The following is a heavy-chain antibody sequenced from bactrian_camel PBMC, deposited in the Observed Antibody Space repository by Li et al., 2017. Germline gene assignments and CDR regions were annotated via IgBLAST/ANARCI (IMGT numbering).Heavy chain of an antibody. CDR2: INRNGGTT. CDR3: AATLFTTFGY. D-gene: IGHD2*01. V-gene: IGHV3S40*01. J-gene: IGHJ6*01. CDR1: GFTFGNFD. Sequence: LVESGGALVQPGGSLRLSCAASGFTFGNFDMSWVRQAPGKGLEWVAHINRNGGTTYYADSVKGRFTISRDNAKNTLYLQMNSLNAEDTAMYYCAATLFTTFGYWGQGTQVTVS.